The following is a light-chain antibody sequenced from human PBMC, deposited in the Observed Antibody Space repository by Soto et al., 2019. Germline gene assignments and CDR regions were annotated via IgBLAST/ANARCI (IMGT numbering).Light chain of an antibody. Sequence: DIQMTQSPSSLSASVGDRVTITCRASQSISSYLNWYQQKPGKAPKLLIYAASSLQSGVPSRFSGSGSGTDFTLNISSLQPEDFATYYCQQSYSTLGTCGQGTKLEIK. CDR2: AAS. J-gene: IGKJ2*01. V-gene: IGKV1-39*01. CDR3: QQSYSTLGT. CDR1: QSISSY.